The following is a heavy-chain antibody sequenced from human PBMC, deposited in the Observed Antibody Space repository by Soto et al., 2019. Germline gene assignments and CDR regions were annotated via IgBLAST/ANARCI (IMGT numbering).Heavy chain of an antibody. CDR3: ARSPSMTTVSLDY. CDR2: ISSSSSYI. CDR1: GFTFSSYS. D-gene: IGHD4-17*01. J-gene: IGHJ4*02. V-gene: IGHV3-21*01. Sequence: EVQLVESGGGLVKPGGSLRLSCAASGFTFSSYSMNWVRQAPGKGLEWVSSISSSSSYIYYADSVKGRFTISRDNAKKSLYLQMNSLRAEDTAVYYCARSPSMTTVSLDYWGKGTLVTVSS.